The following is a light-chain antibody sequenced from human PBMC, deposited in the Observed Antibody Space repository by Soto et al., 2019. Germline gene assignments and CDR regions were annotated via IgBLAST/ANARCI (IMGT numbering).Light chain of an antibody. CDR1: SSNIGAGYD. CDR3: QSYDSSLYVV. CDR2: GNS. Sequence: QSVLTQPPSVSGAPGQRVTISCTGSSSNIGAGYDVHWYQQLPGTAPKLLIYGNSNRPSGVPDRVSGSKSGTSASLAITGLQAEDEADYYCQSYDSSLYVVFGGGTKLTVL. J-gene: IGLJ2*01. V-gene: IGLV1-40*01.